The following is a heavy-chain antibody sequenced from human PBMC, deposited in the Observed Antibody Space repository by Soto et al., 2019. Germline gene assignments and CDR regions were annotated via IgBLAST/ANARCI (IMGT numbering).Heavy chain of an antibody. CDR1: GFTFSSYY. CDR2: VNEDGSEK. J-gene: IGHJ4*02. CDR3: AKDRYSGTYPTDFDY. V-gene: IGHV3-7*04. D-gene: IGHD1-26*01. Sequence: PGGSLRLSCAASGFTFSSYYMSWVRQAQGRGLEWVANVNEDGSEKYYVDSVKGRFTVSRDDSHNVAYLQMSSLRTEDTAMYYCAKDRYSGTYPTDFDYWGQGSLVTVSS.